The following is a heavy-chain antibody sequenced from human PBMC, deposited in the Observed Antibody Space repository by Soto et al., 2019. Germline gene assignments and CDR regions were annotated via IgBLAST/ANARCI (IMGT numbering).Heavy chain of an antibody. Sequence: GGSLRLSCAASGFTFSSYAMSWVRQAPGKGLEWVSAISGSGGSTYYADSVKGRFTISRDNSKNTLYLQMNNLRVDDTAVYYCTTAIGKGDCRGSSCYTGGDYWGQGSQVTVSS. D-gene: IGHD2-15*01. CDR2: ISGSGGST. CDR3: TTAIGKGDCRGSSCYTGGDY. CDR1: GFTFSSYA. J-gene: IGHJ4*02. V-gene: IGHV3-23*01.